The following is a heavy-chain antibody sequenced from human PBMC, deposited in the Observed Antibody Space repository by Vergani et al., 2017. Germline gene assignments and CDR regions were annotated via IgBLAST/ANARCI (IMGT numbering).Heavy chain of an antibody. Sequence: QLQLQESGPGLVKPSETLSLSCRVSGDSISRSHYYWGFIRQPPGKGLEWMGSISSSGSPYYHPTLKSRLAFSVDTSKNLFSLRLKSVTATDTGMYYCARPVGPSAIADGDHVWGKGTMVTVS. J-gene: IGHJ3*01. CDR1: GDSISRSHYY. CDR3: ARPVGPSAIADGDHV. V-gene: IGHV4-39*02. D-gene: IGHD2-21*01. CDR2: ISSSGSP.